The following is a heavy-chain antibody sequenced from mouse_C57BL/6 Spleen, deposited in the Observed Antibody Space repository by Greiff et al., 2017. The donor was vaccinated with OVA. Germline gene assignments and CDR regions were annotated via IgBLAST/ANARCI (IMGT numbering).Heavy chain of an antibody. J-gene: IGHJ2*01. Sequence: EVQLQQSVAELVRPGASVKLSCTASGFNIQNTYMHWVKQRPEQGLEWIGRIDPANGNTKYAPKFQGKATITADTSSNTAYLQLSSLTSEDTAIYYCALTHYFDYWGQGTTLTVSS. V-gene: IGHV14-3*01. CDR1: GFNIQNTY. CDR2: IDPANGNT. CDR3: ALTHYFDY.